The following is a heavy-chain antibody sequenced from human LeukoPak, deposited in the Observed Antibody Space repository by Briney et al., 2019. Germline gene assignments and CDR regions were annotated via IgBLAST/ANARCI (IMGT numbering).Heavy chain of an antibody. CDR3: SRGGTVYSYWFDH. V-gene: IGHV1-69*05. D-gene: IGHD5-18*01. CDR2: IIPIFGTA. Sequence: SVTVSCKASGGTLSSYAISWVRQAPGQGLEWMGGIIPIFGTANYAQKFQGRVTITTDESTSTAYMELSSLRTADSAYAKRSRGGTVYSYWFDHWGQGTLVTVSS. J-gene: IGHJ5*02. CDR1: GGTLSSYA.